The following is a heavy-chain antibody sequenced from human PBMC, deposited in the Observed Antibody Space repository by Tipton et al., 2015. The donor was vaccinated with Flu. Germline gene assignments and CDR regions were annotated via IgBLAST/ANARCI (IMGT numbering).Heavy chain of an antibody. CDR2: IYSGGST. J-gene: IGHJ4*02. D-gene: IGHD2-2*01. V-gene: IGHV3-53*01. CDR3: ARSGYCSTTSCQSFDY. CDR1: GFTVSSNY. Sequence: SLRLSCSASGFTVSSNYMSWVRQAPGKGLEWVSIIYSGGSTDYADSVKGRFTISRDNSKNTLYLQMNSLGAEDTAVYYCARSGYCSTTSCQSFDYWGQGTLVTVSS.